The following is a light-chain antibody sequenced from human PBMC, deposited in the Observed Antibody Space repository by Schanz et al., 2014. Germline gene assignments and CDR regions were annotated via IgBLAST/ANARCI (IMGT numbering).Light chain of an antibody. CDR2: DVS. CDR3: ISYTSSSRV. Sequence: QSALTQPAFVSGSPGQSITISCTGSSSDVGGYNYVSWYQQHPGKAPKLMIFDVSNRPSGVSNRFSGSKSGNTASLTISGLQAEDEADYYCISYTSSSRVFGGGTKLTVL. CDR1: SSDVGGYNY. V-gene: IGLV2-14*01. J-gene: IGLJ3*02.